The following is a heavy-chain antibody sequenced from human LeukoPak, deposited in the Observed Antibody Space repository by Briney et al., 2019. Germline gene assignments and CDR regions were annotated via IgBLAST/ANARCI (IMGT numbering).Heavy chain of an antibody. Sequence: GRSLRLSCAASGFTFSTYAMHWVRQAPGKGLEWVALMSYDGSNKHYADSVEGRFTISRDNSKNTLYLQTSSLRAEDTAVYYCARDLPPLDYWGQGTLVTVSS. CDR3: ARDLPPLDY. CDR1: GFTFSTYA. J-gene: IGHJ4*02. V-gene: IGHV3-30-3*01. CDR2: MSYDGSNK.